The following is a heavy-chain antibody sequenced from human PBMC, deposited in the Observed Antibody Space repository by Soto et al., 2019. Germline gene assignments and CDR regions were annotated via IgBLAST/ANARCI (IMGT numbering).Heavy chain of an antibody. CDR2: INGDGTNT. J-gene: IGHJ6*02. CDR3: ARGIQYRYGMDV. Sequence: EVQLVESGGGLVQPGGSLRLSCAAAGFTFSDHWMHWVRPAPGKGLVWVSHINGDGTNTFYADSVKGRFSISRDNAKNTVYLHMYSLRGEDTAVYYCARGIQYRYGMDVWGQGTTVTVSS. D-gene: IGHD4-4*01. V-gene: IGHV3-74*01. CDR1: GFTFSDHW.